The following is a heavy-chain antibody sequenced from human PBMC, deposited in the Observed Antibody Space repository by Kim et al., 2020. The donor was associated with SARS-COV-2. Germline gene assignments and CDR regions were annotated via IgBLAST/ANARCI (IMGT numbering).Heavy chain of an antibody. D-gene: IGHD2-15*01. Sequence: SETLSLTCTVSGGSISSYYWSWIRQPAGKGLEWIGRIYTSGSTNYNPSLKSRVTMSVDTSKNQFSLKLSSVTAADTAVYYCARNAKWGSPGRAFDIWGQGTMVTVSS. CDR1: GGSISSYY. V-gene: IGHV4-4*07. CDR2: IYTSGST. CDR3: ARNAKWGSPGRAFDI. J-gene: IGHJ3*02.